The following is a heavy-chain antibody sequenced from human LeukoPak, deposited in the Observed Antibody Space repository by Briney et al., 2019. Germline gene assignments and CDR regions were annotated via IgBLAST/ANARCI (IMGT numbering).Heavy chain of an antibody. Sequence: GGSLRLSCSASGFTFSSYAMHWVRQAPGKGLEYVSAISRSGNSIYYADSVKGRISISRDNSKNTLYLQMSSLRAEDTAVYYCVKGTYTAAHWGQGTLVTVSS. CDR1: GFTFSSYA. J-gene: IGHJ4*02. CDR3: VKGTYTAAH. D-gene: IGHD1-14*01. V-gene: IGHV3-64D*06. CDR2: ISRSGNSI.